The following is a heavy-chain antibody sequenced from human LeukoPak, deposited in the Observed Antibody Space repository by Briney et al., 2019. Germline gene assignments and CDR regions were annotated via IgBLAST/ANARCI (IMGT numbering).Heavy chain of an antibody. CDR2: ISWNSGSI. Sequence: TGGSLRLSCAASGFIFDDYAMHWVRQAPGKGLEWVSGISWNSGSIGYADSVKGRFTISRDNAKNSLYLQMNSLRAEDTALYYCAKAPGSGSLYFDYWGQGTLVTVSS. CDR1: GFIFDDYA. J-gene: IGHJ4*02. D-gene: IGHD3-10*01. V-gene: IGHV3-9*01. CDR3: AKAPGSGSLYFDY.